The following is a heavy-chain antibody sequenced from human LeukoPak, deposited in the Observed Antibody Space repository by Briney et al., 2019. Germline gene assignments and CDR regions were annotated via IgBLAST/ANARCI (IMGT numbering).Heavy chain of an antibody. CDR3: ARDQRTYYLGSGSYKVGRLDF. CDR2: MNPNSGNT. Sequence: ASVKVSCKASGYTFTSYDINWVRQATGQGLGWMGWMNPNSGNTGYAQKFQGRVTITRNTSISTAYMELSSLRSEDTAVYYCARDQRTYYLGSGSYKVGRLDFWGQGTLVTVSS. D-gene: IGHD3-10*01. J-gene: IGHJ4*02. CDR1: GYTFTSYD. V-gene: IGHV1-8*03.